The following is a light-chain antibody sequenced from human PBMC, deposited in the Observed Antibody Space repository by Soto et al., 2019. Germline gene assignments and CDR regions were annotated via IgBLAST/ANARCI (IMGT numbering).Light chain of an antibody. CDR1: QSVSSNF. J-gene: IGKJ4*01. V-gene: IGKV3-20*01. Sequence: EIVLTQSPGTLSLSPGERATLSCRANQSVSSNFLAWYQEKPGQAPRLLIYGASSRATGIPDRFSGSGSGTDFTLTISTLEPEDFAVYYCRQYGRSLASAIGGGTKVEI. CDR2: GAS. CDR3: RQYGRSLASA.